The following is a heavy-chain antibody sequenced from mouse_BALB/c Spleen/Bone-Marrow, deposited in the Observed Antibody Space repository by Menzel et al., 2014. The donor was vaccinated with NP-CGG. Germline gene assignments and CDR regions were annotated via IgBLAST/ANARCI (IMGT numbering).Heavy chain of an antibody. CDR1: GYSFTTYW. J-gene: IGHJ3*01. V-gene: IGHV1-61*01. CDR3: AREKVYYGISWFAY. CDR2: IHPSDSET. Sequence: VQLQQSGTEVVRPGASVKLSCKASGYSFTTYWMNWVKQRPGQGPEWIGMIHPSDSETRLNQKFKDKATLTVDKSSSTAYMQLNSPTSEDSAVYYCAREKVYYGISWFAYWGQGTLVTVSA. D-gene: IGHD2-1*01.